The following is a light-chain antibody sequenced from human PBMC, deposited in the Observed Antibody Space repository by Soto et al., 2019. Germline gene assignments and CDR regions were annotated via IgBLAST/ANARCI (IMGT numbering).Light chain of an antibody. V-gene: IGLV2-8*01. CDR2: EVS. CDR3: SSYSGTNYHYV. CDR1: SSDVGGYNY. Sequence: SVLTQPASASVAVGQSVTISCTGTSSDVGGYNYVSWYQQHPGKAPKLMIYEVSERPSGVPDRFSGSKSGNTASLTVSGLQADDEADYYCSSYSGTNYHYVFGTGTKVTVL. J-gene: IGLJ1*01.